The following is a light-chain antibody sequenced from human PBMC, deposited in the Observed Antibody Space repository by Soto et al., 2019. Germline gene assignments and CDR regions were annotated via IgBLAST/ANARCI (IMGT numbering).Light chain of an antibody. J-gene: IGKJ4*01. CDR1: QSINNN. Sequence: GRTQSNSTLSVSAGERSTLSCMASQSINNNLAWYQRTPGQAPRLLIYGASTRATGIPDRFSGSGSGTEFTLTISSLQSEDFAAYFCQQYDNWPLTFGGGTKVAIK. CDR2: GAS. V-gene: IGKV3-15*01. CDR3: QQYDNWPLT.